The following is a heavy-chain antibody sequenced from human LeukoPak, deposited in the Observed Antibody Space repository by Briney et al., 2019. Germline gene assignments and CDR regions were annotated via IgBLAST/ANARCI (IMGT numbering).Heavy chain of an antibody. D-gene: IGHD6-19*01. CDR2: ISFDGSNK. J-gene: IGHJ4*02. CDR1: GFTFSSYG. CDR3: AKSDIAVAAFDY. Sequence: PGSSLRLSCAASGFTFSSYGMHWVRQAPGKGVEWVAFISFDGSNKKYADSVKRPFTISRHNSNNPLYLQMNSLRAEDTAVYYCAKSDIAVAAFDYWGQGTLVTVSS. V-gene: IGHV3-30*18.